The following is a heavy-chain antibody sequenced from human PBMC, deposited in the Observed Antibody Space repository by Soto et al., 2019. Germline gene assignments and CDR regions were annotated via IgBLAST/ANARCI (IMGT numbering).Heavy chain of an antibody. CDR1: ALTSTSYA. J-gene: IGHJ4*02. CDR3: ARVGAAGSGNFDY. D-gene: IGHD6-13*01. CDR2: IIPIFGTA. Sequence: SGHGSCNAPALTSTSYAISWVRHAPGQGREWIGGIIPIFGTANYAQKFQGRVTNTADESTSTAYMELSSLRSEDTAVYYCARVGAAGSGNFDYWGQGTLVTVSS. V-gene: IGHV1-69*01.